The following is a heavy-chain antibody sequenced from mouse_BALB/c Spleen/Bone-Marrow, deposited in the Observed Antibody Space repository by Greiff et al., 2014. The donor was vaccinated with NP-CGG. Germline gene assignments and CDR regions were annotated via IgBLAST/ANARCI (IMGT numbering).Heavy chain of an antibody. D-gene: IGHD2-4*01. Sequence: LVKTGASVKISCKASGYSFTGYYIHWVKQSHGKSLEWIGYISCYNGATSYNQKFKGKATFTVDTSSSTAYVQFNSLTSEDSAVHYCASPIYYDSWFAYWGQGTLVTVSA. CDR3: ASPIYYDSWFAY. CDR2: ISCYNGAT. J-gene: IGHJ3*01. CDR1: GYSFTGYY. V-gene: IGHV1S34*01.